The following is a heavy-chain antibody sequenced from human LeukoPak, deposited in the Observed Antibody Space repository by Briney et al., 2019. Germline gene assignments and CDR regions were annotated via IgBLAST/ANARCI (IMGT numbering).Heavy chain of an antibody. D-gene: IGHD3-9*01. Sequence: SVKDSCKASGGTFRSYAISWVRPAPGQGLEWMGGIIPIFGTANYAQKFQGRGTITADESTSIAYMELSSLRSEDTAVYYCARGEAIYDILTGYYPDPFDYWGQGTLVTVSS. V-gene: IGHV1-69*01. CDR1: GGTFRSYA. CDR3: ARGEAIYDILTGYYPDPFDY. CDR2: IIPIFGTA. J-gene: IGHJ4*02.